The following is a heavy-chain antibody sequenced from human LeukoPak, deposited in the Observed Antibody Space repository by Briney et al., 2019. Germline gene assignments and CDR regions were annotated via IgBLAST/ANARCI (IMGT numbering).Heavy chain of an antibody. V-gene: IGHV3-64*01. J-gene: IGHJ4*02. CDR1: GFTFSSYA. CDR2: ISSNGGST. CDR3: ARDGYSGYAVMDY. D-gene: IGHD5-12*01. Sequence: GGSLRLSCAASGFTFSSYAMHWVRQAPGKRLEYVSAISSNGGSTYYANSVEGRFTISRDNSKNTLYLQMGSLRAEDMAVYYCARDGYSGYAVMDYWGQGTLVTVSS.